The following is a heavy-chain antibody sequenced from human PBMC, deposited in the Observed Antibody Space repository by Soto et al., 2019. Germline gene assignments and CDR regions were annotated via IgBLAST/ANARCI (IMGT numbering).Heavy chain of an antibody. J-gene: IGHJ4*02. CDR2: ISHLEST. D-gene: IGHD5-12*01. CDR1: GASITYGGYS. V-gene: IGHV4-30-2*01. CDR3: ARSGGYDPFDY. Sequence: QLQLHQSGSGLVKASQTLSLTCTLSGASITYGGYSWSWIRQPPGKDLEWLGYISHLESTFYNPSFQSRLTLSIDRSKNQFSLKLASMTAADTAVYYCARSGGYDPFDYWGQGTLVTVAS.